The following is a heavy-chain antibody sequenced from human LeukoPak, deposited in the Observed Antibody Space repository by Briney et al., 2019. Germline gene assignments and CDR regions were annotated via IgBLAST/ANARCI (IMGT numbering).Heavy chain of an antibody. V-gene: IGHV3-21*01. CDR3: ARGNWFDP. J-gene: IGHJ5*02. Sequence: GGALVLSCAASGLAFNRYSLNWVRPAPGKGLEWVSSITSSSYIYYPDSVKGRFTISRDNAKNSLYLQMNSLRAKDTAVYYCARGNWFDPWGQGTLVTVSS. CDR2: ITSSSYI. CDR1: GLAFNRYS.